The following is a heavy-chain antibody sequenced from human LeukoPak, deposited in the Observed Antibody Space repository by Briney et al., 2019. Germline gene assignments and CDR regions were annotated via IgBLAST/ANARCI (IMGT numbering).Heavy chain of an antibody. Sequence: SETLSLTCTVSGGSISSSSYYWGWIRQPPGKGLEWIGSIYYSGSTYYNPSLKSRVTISVDTSKTQFSLKLSSVTAADTAVYYCARVRLDDPYYFDYWGQGTLVTVSS. D-gene: IGHD1-1*01. CDR3: ARVRLDDPYYFDY. J-gene: IGHJ4*02. V-gene: IGHV4-39*01. CDR2: IYYSGST. CDR1: GGSISSSSYY.